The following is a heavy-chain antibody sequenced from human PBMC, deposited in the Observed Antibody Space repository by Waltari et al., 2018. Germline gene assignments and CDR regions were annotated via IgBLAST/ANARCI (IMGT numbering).Heavy chain of an antibody. J-gene: IGHJ4*02. CDR3: ARGGYYDYIWGSYRIG. CDR1: GFTFSSYS. CDR2: ISSSSSTI. Sequence: EVQLVESGGGLVQPGGSLRLSCAASGFTFSSYSMNWVRQAPGKGLEWVSYISSSSSTIYYADSVKGRFTISRDNAKNSLYLQMNSLRAEDTAVYYCARGGYYDYIWGSYRIGWGQGTLVTVSS. D-gene: IGHD3-16*02. V-gene: IGHV3-48*04.